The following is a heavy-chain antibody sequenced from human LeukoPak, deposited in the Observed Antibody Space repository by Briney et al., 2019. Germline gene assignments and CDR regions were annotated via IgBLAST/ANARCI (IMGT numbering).Heavy chain of an antibody. D-gene: IGHD3-10*01. CDR2: ISFDGSNK. CDR3: ARDYYASGSYFRGPFDP. CDR1: GFTFSSYG. V-gene: IGHV3-30*19. J-gene: IGHJ5*02. Sequence: PGGSLRLSCGASGFTFSSYGMHWVRQAPGKGLEWVAFISFDGSNKYYPDSVKGRFTISRDNSKNTLYLQMNSLRPEDTAVYYCARDYYASGSYFRGPFDPWGQGTLVTVSS.